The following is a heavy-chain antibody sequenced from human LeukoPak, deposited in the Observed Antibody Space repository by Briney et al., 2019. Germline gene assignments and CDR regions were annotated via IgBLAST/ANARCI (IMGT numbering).Heavy chain of an antibody. J-gene: IGHJ4*02. CDR3: ARGGAFCSITTCHEFDH. CDR2: TSPSTGGT. V-gene: IGHV1-2*02. CDR1: GYTFTGSY. D-gene: IGHD2-2*01. Sequence: ASVKVSCKASGYTFTGSYLHWVRQVPGQGLEWMGWTSPSTGGTKSAQQFEGRVTMTRDTSNTTGYLELRSLRLDDTATYYCARGGAFCSITTCHEFDHWGQGTLVIVSS.